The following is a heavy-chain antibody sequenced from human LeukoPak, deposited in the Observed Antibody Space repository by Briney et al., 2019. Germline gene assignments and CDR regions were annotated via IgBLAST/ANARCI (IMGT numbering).Heavy chain of an antibody. J-gene: IGHJ6*02. CDR1: GYTFTSYD. D-gene: IGHD4-23*01. V-gene: IGHV1-8*01. Sequence: ASVKVSFKASGYTFTSYDINWVRQATGQGVEWMGWMNPNSGNTGYAQKFQGRVTMTRNTSISTAYMELSSLRSEDTAVYYCARGYGGLYYYYGMDVWGQGTTVTVSS. CDR2: MNPNSGNT. CDR3: ARGYGGLYYYYGMDV.